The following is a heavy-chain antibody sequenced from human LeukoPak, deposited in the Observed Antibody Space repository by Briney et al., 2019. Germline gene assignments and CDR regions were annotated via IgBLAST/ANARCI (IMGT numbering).Heavy chain of an antibody. CDR1: GYTFTGYY. D-gene: IGHD3-16*01. J-gene: IGHJ3*02. CDR2: VNPNSGGT. CDR3: ARGRGEVHAFDI. Sequence: ASVKVSCKASGYTFTGYYMHWVRQAPGQGLEWMGRVNPNSGGTNYAQKFQGRVTMTRDTSISTAHMELSRLRSDDTAVYYCARGRGEVHAFDIWGQGTMVTVSS. V-gene: IGHV1-2*06.